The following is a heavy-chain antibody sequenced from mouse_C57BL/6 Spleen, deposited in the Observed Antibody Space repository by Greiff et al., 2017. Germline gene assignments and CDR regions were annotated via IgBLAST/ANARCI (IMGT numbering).Heavy chain of an antibody. Sequence: VQLQQSGAELVKPGASVKISCKASGYAFSSYWMNWVKQRPGKGLEWIGQIYPGDGDTNYNGKFKGKATLTADKSSSTAYMQLSSLTSEDSAVYFCARSGDSSGYPAWFAYWGQGTLVTVSA. CDR2: IYPGDGDT. CDR3: ARSGDSSGYPAWFAY. D-gene: IGHD3-2*02. J-gene: IGHJ3*01. V-gene: IGHV1-80*01. CDR1: GYAFSSYW.